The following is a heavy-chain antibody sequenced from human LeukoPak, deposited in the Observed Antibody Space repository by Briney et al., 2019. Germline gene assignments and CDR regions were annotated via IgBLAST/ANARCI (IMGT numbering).Heavy chain of an antibody. Sequence: SETLSLTCSVSGGSITIYCCNWSRKSPGKGLEWVGSISYSGSTNYNPSLKSRVTISIDTSKNRFSLKVSSVIAADTAMYYCARGGSRSYTSSTLDYWGQGNLVTVSS. CDR3: ARGGSRSYTSSTLDY. CDR2: ISYSGST. V-gene: IGHV4-59*12. J-gene: IGHJ4*02. D-gene: IGHD6-6*01. CDR1: GGSITIYC.